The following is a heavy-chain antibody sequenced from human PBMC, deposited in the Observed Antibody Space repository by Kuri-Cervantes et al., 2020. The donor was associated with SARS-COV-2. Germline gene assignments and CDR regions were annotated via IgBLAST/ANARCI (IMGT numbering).Heavy chain of an antibody. V-gene: IGHV4-59*12. D-gene: IGHD4-11*01. CDR2: IYYSGST. CDR3: TTTIVPR. Sequence: ESLKISCTVSGGSISSYYWSWIRQPPGKGLEWIGYIYYSGSTNYNPSLKSRVTISVDTSKNQFSLKLSSVTAADTAVYYCTTTIVPRWGQGTMVTVSS. CDR1: GGSISSYY. J-gene: IGHJ3*01.